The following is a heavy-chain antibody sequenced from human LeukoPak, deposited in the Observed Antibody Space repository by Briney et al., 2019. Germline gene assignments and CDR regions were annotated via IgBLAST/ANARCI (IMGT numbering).Heavy chain of an antibody. CDR2: ISSNGGST. CDR3: VKGYCSSTSCYAFDY. D-gene: IGHD2-2*01. J-gene: IGHJ4*02. Sequence: PGRSLRLSCAASGFTFSRYGMHWVRQAPGKGLEYVSGISSNGGSTYYADSVKGRFTISRDNSKNTLYLQMSSLRGEDTAVYYCVKGYCSSTSCYAFDYWGQGTLVTVSS. V-gene: IGHV3-64D*09. CDR1: GFTFSRYG.